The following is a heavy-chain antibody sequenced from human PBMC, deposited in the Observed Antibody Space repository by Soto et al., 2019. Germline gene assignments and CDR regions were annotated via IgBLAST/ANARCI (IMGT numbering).Heavy chain of an antibody. V-gene: IGHV4-31*03. J-gene: IGHJ4*02. CDR2: VYYNGNT. CDR3: ERVRLPQYYFDS. Sequence: SETLSLTGTVSGGSFSSGGYYWRWIRQQPGGGLESIGFVYYNGNTFYNPSLKIRVTISVATSENQFSLKLSSVTAADTAVYHCERVRLPQYYFDSWGQGALVTVST. CDR1: GGSFSSGGYY.